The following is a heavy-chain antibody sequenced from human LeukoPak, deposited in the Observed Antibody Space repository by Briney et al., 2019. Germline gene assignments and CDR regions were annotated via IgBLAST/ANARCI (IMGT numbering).Heavy chain of an antibody. V-gene: IGHV3-30*18. J-gene: IGHJ4*02. D-gene: IGHD3-16*01. CDR1: GFTFGTYG. Sequence: GGSLRLSCLASGFTFGTYGMHWVRQVPGKGLEWVAIISYDGRKEFHADSVKGRFAISRDNSKNTLYLQMNSLRPDDTAVYYCAKKVAAYTGEGLFDYWGQGTLVTVSS. CDR3: AKKVAAYTGEGLFDY. CDR2: ISYDGRKE.